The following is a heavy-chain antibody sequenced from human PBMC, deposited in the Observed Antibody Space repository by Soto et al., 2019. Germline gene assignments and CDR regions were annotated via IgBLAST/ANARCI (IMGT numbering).Heavy chain of an antibody. CDR1: GGSFSDHY. Sequence: QVQLQQWGAGLLKPSETLSLTCAVYGGSFSDHYWIWIRQPPGKGLEWIGEIHLSGRTNYNPALKSRVTISLDTSKNQFSVKLSSVTAADPAVYYCTRTPTRGASAWFDPWGQGTLVSVSS. J-gene: IGHJ5*02. CDR2: IHLSGRT. V-gene: IGHV4-34*01. CDR3: TRTPTRGASAWFDP. D-gene: IGHD1-26*01.